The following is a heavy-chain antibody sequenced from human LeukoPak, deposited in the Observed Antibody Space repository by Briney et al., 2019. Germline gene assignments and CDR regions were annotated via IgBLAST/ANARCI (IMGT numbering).Heavy chain of an antibody. V-gene: IGHV4-59*01. Sequence: SETLSLTCTVSGGSISSYYWSWIRQPPGKRLEWIGYIYNSGSTNYNPSLKSRVTISVDTSKNQFSLKLSSVTAADTAVYYCTRENGRSYWYFDLWGRGTLVTVSS. CDR3: TRENGRSYWYFDL. J-gene: IGHJ2*01. CDR1: GGSISSYY. CDR2: IYNSGST.